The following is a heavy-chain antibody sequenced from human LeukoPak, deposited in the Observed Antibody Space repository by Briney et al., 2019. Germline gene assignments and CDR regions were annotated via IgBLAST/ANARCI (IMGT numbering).Heavy chain of an antibody. CDR2: ISGSGGST. J-gene: IGHJ4*02. CDR1: GFTFSNYA. CDR3: AKDFNWNEGFFDY. V-gene: IGHV3-23*01. Sequence: PGGSLRLSCAASGFTFSNYAMSWVRQAPGKGLEWVSTISGSGGSTYYADSVKGRFTISRDSSKNTLYLQMNSLTAEDTAVYYCAKDFNWNEGFFDYWGQGTLVTVSS. D-gene: IGHD1-20*01.